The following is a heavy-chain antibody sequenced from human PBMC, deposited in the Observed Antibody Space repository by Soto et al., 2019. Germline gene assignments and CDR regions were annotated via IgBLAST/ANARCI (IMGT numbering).Heavy chain of an antibody. CDR1: GFTFSSYW. CDR3: AKQYDFWSGYPTY. J-gene: IGHJ4*02. D-gene: IGHD3-3*01. V-gene: IGHV3-74*01. Sequence: GGSLRLSCAASGFTFSSYWMHWVRQAPGKGLVWVSRINSDGSSTSYADSVKGRFTISRDNAKNTLYLQMNSLRAEDTAVYYCAKQYDFWSGYPTYWGQGTLVTVSS. CDR2: INSDGSST.